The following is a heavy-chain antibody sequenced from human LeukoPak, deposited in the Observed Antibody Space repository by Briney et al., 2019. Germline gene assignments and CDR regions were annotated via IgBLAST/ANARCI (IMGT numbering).Heavy chain of an antibody. Sequence: GGSLRLSCSASGFTFSTYAMHWVRQAPGKGLEYISGISSNGGSTYHADSVKGRFTISRDNSKNTLYLQMSSLRVEDTSVYYCVKVSSIVGATYFDSWGQGTLVTVPS. CDR1: GFTFSTYA. CDR3: VKVSSIVGATYFDS. CDR2: ISSNGGST. D-gene: IGHD1-26*01. J-gene: IGHJ4*02. V-gene: IGHV3-64D*06.